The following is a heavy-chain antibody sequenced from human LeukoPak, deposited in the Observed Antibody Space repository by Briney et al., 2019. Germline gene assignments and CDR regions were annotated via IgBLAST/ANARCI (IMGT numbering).Heavy chain of an antibody. D-gene: IGHD3-22*01. CDR1: GGSISSYY. CDR2: IYYSGST. J-gene: IGHJ5*02. Sequence: SETLSLTCTVSGGSISSYYWSWIRQPPGKGLEWIGYIYYSGSTNYNPSLKSRVTISVDTSKNQFSLRLSSVTAADTAVYYCARVFSSGYLLWFDPWGQGTLVTVSS. V-gene: IGHV4-59*01. CDR3: ARVFSSGYLLWFDP.